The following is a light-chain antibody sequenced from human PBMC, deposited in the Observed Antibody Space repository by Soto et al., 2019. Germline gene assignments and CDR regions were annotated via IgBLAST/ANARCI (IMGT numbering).Light chain of an antibody. CDR2: GAS. V-gene: IGKV3-15*01. CDR1: QTVNSR. CDR3: QQYNSWLWT. J-gene: IGKJ1*01. Sequence: EIVLTQSPATLSSSPGERATLSCRASQTVNSRLAWYQHKPGQAPRLLIYGASTRATGIPARFSGSGSGTEFTLIISSLQSEDSAVYYCQQYNSWLWTFGQGTKVDIK.